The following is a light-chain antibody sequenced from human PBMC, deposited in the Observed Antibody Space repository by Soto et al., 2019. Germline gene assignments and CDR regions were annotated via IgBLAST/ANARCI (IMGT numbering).Light chain of an antibody. J-gene: IGLJ7*01. CDR3: ATWDDSLNGVV. Sequence: QSVLTQPPSVSEAPGQSVSISCSGGISIIGNNAVQWYQQLPGKAPALIIYYDDLVPAGVSDRYSGSKSGTSASLAISGLQSEDDADYFCATWDDSLNGVVFGGGTQLTVL. CDR1: ISIIGNNA. CDR2: YDD. V-gene: IGLV1-36*01.